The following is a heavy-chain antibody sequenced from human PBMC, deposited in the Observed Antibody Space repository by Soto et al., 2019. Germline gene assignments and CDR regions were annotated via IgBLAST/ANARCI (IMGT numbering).Heavy chain of an antibody. CDR3: ARVRFGDPFNF. CDR2: FNPDNQNT. D-gene: IGHD3-16*01. CDR1: GYRFTTYR. J-gene: IGHJ4*02. Sequence: ASVKVSCKVSGYRFTTYRINWVRQAPGQGLEWVGWFNPDNQNTNYAQKFQDRVSLTTDSSTNTAYMELRDLRSDDTAVYYCARVRFGDPFNFWGQGSLVTVSS. V-gene: IGHV1-18*01.